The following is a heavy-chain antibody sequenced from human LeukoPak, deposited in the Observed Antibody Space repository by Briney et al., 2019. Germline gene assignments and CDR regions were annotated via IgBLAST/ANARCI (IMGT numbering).Heavy chain of an antibody. Sequence: SETLSLTCAVYGGSFSGYYWSWIRQPPGKGLEWIGEINHSGSTNYNPSLKSRVTISVDTSKNQFSLKLSSVTAADTAVYYCARDSPKHYSGSYPSGDYWGQGTLVTVSS. CDR3: ARDSPKHYSGSYPSGDY. J-gene: IGHJ4*02. CDR2: INHSGST. V-gene: IGHV4-34*01. CDR1: GGSFSGYY. D-gene: IGHD1-26*01.